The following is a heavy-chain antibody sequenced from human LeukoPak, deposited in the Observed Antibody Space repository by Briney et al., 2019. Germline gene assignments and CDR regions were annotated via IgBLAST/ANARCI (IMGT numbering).Heavy chain of an antibody. CDR2: IIPILGIA. D-gene: IGHD2-2*02. Sequence: SVKVSCKASGGTFSSYTISWVRQAPGQGLEWMGRIIPILGIANYAQKFQGRVTITADKSTSTAYMELSSLRSEDTAVYYCASRYCSSTSCYTLSAFDTWGQGTMVTVSS. CDR3: ASRYCSSTSCYTLSAFDT. CDR1: GGTFSSYT. J-gene: IGHJ3*02. V-gene: IGHV1-69*02.